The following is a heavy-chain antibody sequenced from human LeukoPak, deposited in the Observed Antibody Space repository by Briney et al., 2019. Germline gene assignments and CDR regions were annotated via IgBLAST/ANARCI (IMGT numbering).Heavy chain of an antibody. V-gene: IGHV3-30*02. Sequence: GGSLRLSCAASGFTFSSYGMHWVRQAPGKGLEWVAFIRYDGSNKYYADSVKGRFTISRDNSKNTLYLQMNSLRAEDTAVYYRPRYLWDYYYSYDLDGSGKGTTVTDS. CDR3: PRYLWDYYYSYDLDG. D-gene: IGHD1-26*01. CDR1: GFTFSSYG. CDR2: IRYDGSNK. J-gene: IGHJ6*03.